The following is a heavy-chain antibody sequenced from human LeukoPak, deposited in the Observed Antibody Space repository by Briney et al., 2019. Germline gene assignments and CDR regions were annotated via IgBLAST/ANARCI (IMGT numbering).Heavy chain of an antibody. V-gene: IGHV4-59*12. Sequence: SETLSLTCTVSGGSISSYYWSWIRQPPGKGLEWIGYIYYSGSTNYNPSLKSRVTISVDTSKNQFSLKLSSVTAADTAVYYCARVYGDYSYNWFDPWGQGTLVTVSS. CDR2: IYYSGST. CDR1: GGSISSYY. D-gene: IGHD4-17*01. CDR3: ARVYGDYSYNWFDP. J-gene: IGHJ5*02.